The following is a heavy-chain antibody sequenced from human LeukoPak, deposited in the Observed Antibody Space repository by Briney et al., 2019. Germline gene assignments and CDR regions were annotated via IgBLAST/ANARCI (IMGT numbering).Heavy chain of an antibody. Sequence: GGSLRLSCAASGFTFSSYAMHWVRQAPGKGLEWVAVISYDGSNKYYADSVKGRFTISRDNSKNTLYLQMNSLRAEDTAVYYCAKSSGYYYATNAFDIWGQGTMVTVSS. V-gene: IGHV3-30*04. CDR2: ISYDGSNK. D-gene: IGHD3-22*01. J-gene: IGHJ3*02. CDR1: GFTFSSYA. CDR3: AKSSGYYYATNAFDI.